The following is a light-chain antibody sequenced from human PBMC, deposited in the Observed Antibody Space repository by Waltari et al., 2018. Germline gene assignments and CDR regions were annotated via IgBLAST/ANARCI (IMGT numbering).Light chain of an antibody. CDR1: QSVLYSSNNQNS. V-gene: IGKV4-1*01. Sequence: DIVMTQSPDSLAVSLGERATIHCKSRQSVLYSSNNQNSLGWYQQTPGQPPKLLIYWASTRESGVPYRFSGSGSGTDFTLTISSLQAEDVAVYYFEQYYSTPWTFGQGTKVEIK. J-gene: IGKJ1*01. CDR3: EQYYSTPWT. CDR2: WAS.